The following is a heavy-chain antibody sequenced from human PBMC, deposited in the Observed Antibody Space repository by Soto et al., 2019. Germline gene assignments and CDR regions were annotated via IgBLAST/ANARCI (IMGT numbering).Heavy chain of an antibody. CDR1: GGTFSSYT. V-gene: IGHV1-69*02. CDR2: IIPILGIA. D-gene: IGHD2-8*01. J-gene: IGHJ3*02. CDR3: ARPYCTNGVCYEARDAFDI. Sequence: SVKVSCKASGGTFSSYTISWVRQAPGQGLEWMGRIIPILGIANYAQKFQGRVTITADKSTSTAYMELSSLRSEDTAVYYCARPYCTNGVCYEARDAFDIWGQGTMLTVSS.